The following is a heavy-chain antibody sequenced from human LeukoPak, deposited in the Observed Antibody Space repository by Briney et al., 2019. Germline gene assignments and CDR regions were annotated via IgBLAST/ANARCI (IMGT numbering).Heavy chain of an antibody. CDR1: GGSISSYY. V-gene: IGHV4-59*01. Sequence: SETLSLTCTVSGGSISSYYWSWLRQPPGKGLEWIGYIYHSGSTNYNPSLKSRVTISVDTSKNQFSLKLSSVTAADTAVYYCARAIAVAGITYYFDYWGQGTLVTVSS. D-gene: IGHD6-19*01. CDR2: IYHSGST. J-gene: IGHJ4*02. CDR3: ARAIAVAGITYYFDY.